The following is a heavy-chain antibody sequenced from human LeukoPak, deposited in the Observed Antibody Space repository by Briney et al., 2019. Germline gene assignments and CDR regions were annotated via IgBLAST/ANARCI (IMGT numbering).Heavy chain of an antibody. CDR1: GFTFTDYY. D-gene: IGHD3-10*01. CDR2: ISPSGTVI. CDR3: ARAYYGSGSSYHI. Sequence: GGSLRLSCSASGFTFTDYYMSWIRQAPGKGLEWVSYISPSGTVIYYGDSVKGRFTISRDNAKKSLYLQMNSLRAEDTAVYYCARAYYGSGSSYHIWGQGTMVTVSS. V-gene: IGHV3-11*04. J-gene: IGHJ3*02.